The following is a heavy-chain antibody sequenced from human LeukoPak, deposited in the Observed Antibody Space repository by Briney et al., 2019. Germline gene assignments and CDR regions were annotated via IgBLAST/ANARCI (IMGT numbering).Heavy chain of an antibody. Sequence: SETLSLTCAVCGYSISSGYYWGWSRQPPGKGLEWIGSIYHSGSTYYNSSLKSRVTISVDTSKNQFSLKLSSVTAADTAVYFCARCGSGNYFDYWGQGTLVTVSS. CDR2: IYHSGST. CDR1: GYSISSGYY. D-gene: IGHD3-10*01. CDR3: ARCGSGNYFDY. J-gene: IGHJ4*02. V-gene: IGHV4-38-2*01.